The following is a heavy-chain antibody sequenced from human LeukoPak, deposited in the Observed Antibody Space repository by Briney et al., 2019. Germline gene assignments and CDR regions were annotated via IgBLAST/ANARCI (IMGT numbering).Heavy chain of an antibody. CDR3: TKDTVGIAVSGTRFDY. J-gene: IGHJ4*02. D-gene: IGHD6-19*01. V-gene: IGHV3-23*01. Sequence: GGSLRLSCAASKFITDRYAMSCVRQAPGKGLEWVSAISGSGGSTYYADSVKGRFTISRDNSKNTLYLQMNSLRAEDTAVYYCTKDTVGIAVSGTRFDYWGQGTLVTVSS. CDR2: ISGSGGST. CDR1: KFITDRYA.